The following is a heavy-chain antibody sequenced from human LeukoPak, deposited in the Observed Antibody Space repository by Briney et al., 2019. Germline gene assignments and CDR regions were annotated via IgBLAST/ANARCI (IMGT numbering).Heavy chain of an antibody. CDR1: GFTVSSNY. CDR2: IYSGGST. Sequence: PGGSLRLSCAASGFTVSSNYMSWVRQAPGKGLEWVSVIYSGGSTYYADSVKGRFTISRDNSKNMLHLQMNSLRAEDTAVYYCAKAPRGYTGYDKAFDIWGQGTMVTVSS. CDR3: AKAPRGYTGYDKAFDI. D-gene: IGHD5-12*01. J-gene: IGHJ3*02. V-gene: IGHV3-53*01.